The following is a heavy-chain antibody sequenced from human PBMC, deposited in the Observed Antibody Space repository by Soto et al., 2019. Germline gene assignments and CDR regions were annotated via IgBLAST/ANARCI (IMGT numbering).Heavy chain of an antibody. V-gene: IGHV4-34*01. J-gene: IGHJ5*02. CDR1: GGSFSGYY. CDR2: INHSGST. D-gene: IGHD3-9*01. CDR3: AREGPLRYFDWTPARGWFDP. Sequence: PSETLSLTCAVYGGSFSGYYWSWIRQPPGKGLEWIGEINHSGSTNYNPSLKSRVTISVDTSKNQFSLKLSSVTAADTAVYYCAREGPLRYFDWTPARGWFDPWGQGTLVNVSS.